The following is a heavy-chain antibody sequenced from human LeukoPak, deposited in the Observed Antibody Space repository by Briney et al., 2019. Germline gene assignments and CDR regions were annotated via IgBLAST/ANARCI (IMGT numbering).Heavy chain of an antibody. CDR1: GGSVSIDNW. CDR3: TSNDYYCLDY. V-gene: IGHV4-4*02. CDR2: IYRSGST. J-gene: IGHJ4*02. Sequence: SETLSLTCALSGGSVSIDNWGCGVRQSPGKGLEWIGEIYRSGSTNYNPSLKSRVTISVDKSKNQFSLILTSVTAADTAVYYCTSNDYYCLDYWGQGTLVTVSS. D-gene: IGHD1-26*01.